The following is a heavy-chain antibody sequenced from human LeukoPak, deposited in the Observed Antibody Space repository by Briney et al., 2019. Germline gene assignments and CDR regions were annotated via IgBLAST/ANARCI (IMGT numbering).Heavy chain of an antibody. CDR1: GFTFSNYA. CDR3: ARDRFGSGSYPTYFDY. J-gene: IGHJ4*02. Sequence: GGSLRLSCAASGFTFSNYAMHWVRQAPGKGLEWVAVIWYDGSNKYYADPVKGRFTISRDNSKNTLYLQMNSLRAEDTAVYYCARDRFGSGSYPTYFDYWGQGTLVTVSS. D-gene: IGHD3-10*01. CDR2: IWYDGSNK. V-gene: IGHV3-33*08.